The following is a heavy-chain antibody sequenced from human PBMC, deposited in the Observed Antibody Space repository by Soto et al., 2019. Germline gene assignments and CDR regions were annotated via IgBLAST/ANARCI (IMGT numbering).Heavy chain of an antibody. CDR1: GGSISSYY. Sequence: PEETLSLTCTVSGGSISSYYWSWIRQPPGKGLEWIGYIYYSGSTNYNPSLKSRVTISVDTSKNQFSLKLSSVTAADTAVYYCARDRDDAFDIWGQGTMVTVSS. D-gene: IGHD3-10*01. J-gene: IGHJ3*02. V-gene: IGHV4-59*01. CDR2: IYYSGST. CDR3: ARDRDDAFDI.